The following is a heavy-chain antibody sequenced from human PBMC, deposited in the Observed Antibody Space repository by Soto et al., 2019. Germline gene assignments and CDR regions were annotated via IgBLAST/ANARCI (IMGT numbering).Heavy chain of an antibody. D-gene: IGHD6-19*01. CDR2: INHSGST. CDR3: AGVISDSSSGWLEGFDP. V-gene: IGHV4-34*01. Sequence: PSETLSLTCAVYGGSFSGYYWSWIRQPPGKGLEWIGEINHSGSTNYNPSLKSRVTISVDTSKNQFSLKLSSVTAADTAVYYCAGVISDSSSGWLEGFDPWGQGTLVTVSS. J-gene: IGHJ5*02. CDR1: GGSFSGYY.